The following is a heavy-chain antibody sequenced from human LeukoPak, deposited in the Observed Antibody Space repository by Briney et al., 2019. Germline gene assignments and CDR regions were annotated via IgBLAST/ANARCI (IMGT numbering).Heavy chain of an antibody. CDR1: GGSFSGYY. Sequence: SETLSLTCAVYGGSFSGYYWSWIRQPPGKGLEWIGEINHSGSTNYNPSLKSRVTISVDTSKNQFSLKLSSVTAADTAVYYCAREYCSGGSCYSHKSYYYGMDVWGQGTTVTVSS. J-gene: IGHJ6*02. V-gene: IGHV4-34*01. CDR2: INHSGST. CDR3: AREYCSGGSCYSHKSYYYGMDV. D-gene: IGHD2-15*01.